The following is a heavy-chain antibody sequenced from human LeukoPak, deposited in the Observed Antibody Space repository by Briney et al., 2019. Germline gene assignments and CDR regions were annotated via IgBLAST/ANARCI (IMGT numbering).Heavy chain of an antibody. D-gene: IGHD4-17*01. CDR1: GFIFRNYW. Sequence: GGSLRLSCAASGFIFRNYWMSWVRQAPGKGLEWVANIKQDGSDKYYVDSLKGRFTISRDNAKNSLYLQMNSLRAEDTAVYYCARDLTTVTTGLHWGQGTLVTVSS. CDR2: IKQDGSDK. J-gene: IGHJ4*02. V-gene: IGHV3-7*04. CDR3: ARDLTTVTTGLH.